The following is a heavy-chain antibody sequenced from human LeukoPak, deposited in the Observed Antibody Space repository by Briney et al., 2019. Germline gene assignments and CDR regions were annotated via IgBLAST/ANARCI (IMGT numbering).Heavy chain of an antibody. D-gene: IGHD3-10*01. CDR2: IYYSGST. CDR3: ARVITMVRGGISVYYYYYMDV. CDR1: GGSISSYY. Sequence: SETLSLTCTVSGGSISSYYWSWIRQPPGKGLEWIGYIYYSGSTNYNPSLKSRVTISVETSKNEFSLKLRSVTAADTALYHCARVITMVRGGISVYYYYYMDVWGKGTTVTISS. J-gene: IGHJ6*03. V-gene: IGHV4-59*01.